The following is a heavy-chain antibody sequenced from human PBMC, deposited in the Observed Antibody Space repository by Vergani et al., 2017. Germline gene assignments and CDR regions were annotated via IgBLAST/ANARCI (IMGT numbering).Heavy chain of an antibody. CDR3: ASAGPSGGWFDP. D-gene: IGHD1-26*01. Sequence: QVQLVQSGAEVKKPGSSVKVSCKASGGTFSSYTISWVRQAPGQGLEWMGRIIPILGIANYAQKFQGRVTITADKSTSTAYMELSSPRSEDTAVYYCASAGPSGGWFDPWGQGTLVTVSS. CDR2: IIPILGIA. CDR1: GGTFSSYT. V-gene: IGHV1-69*02. J-gene: IGHJ5*02.